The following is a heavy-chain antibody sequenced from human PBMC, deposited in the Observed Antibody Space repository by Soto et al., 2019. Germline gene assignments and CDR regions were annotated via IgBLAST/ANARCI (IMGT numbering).Heavy chain of an antibody. J-gene: IGHJ5*01. D-gene: IGHD3-9*01. Sequence: GESLKISCKGSGYSFMRYWMGWVRQMPGKGLEWMGIIYPGDSDTRYSPSFQGQVTISADKSISTAYLQWSSLQASDTAMYYCARQGRYFDWISPKPPDSWGQGTLVTVSS. V-gene: IGHV5-51*01. CDR3: ARQGRYFDWISPKPPDS. CDR1: GYSFMRYW. CDR2: IYPGDSDT.